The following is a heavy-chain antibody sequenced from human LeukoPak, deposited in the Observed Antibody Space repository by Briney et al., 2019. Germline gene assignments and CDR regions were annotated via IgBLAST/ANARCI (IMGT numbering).Heavy chain of an antibody. Sequence: GGSLTLSCAASGFTFSSYWMSWVRQAPGKGMEWVANIKQDGSEKYYVDSVKGRFTISRDNAKNSLYLQMNSLRAEDTAVYYCARVSYYGSGSYYSLTGFDPWGQGTLVTVSS. V-gene: IGHV3-7*01. D-gene: IGHD3-10*01. CDR1: GFTFSSYW. CDR3: ARVSYYGSGSYYSLTGFDP. CDR2: IKQDGSEK. J-gene: IGHJ5*02.